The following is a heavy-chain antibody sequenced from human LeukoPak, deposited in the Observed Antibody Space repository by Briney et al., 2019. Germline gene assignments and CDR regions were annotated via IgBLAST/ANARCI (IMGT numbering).Heavy chain of an antibody. CDR1: GFTFSNYN. CDR3: ARDLAWGAFDY. CDR2: ITRGSIYT. V-gene: IGHV3-21*03. D-gene: IGHD7-27*01. Sequence: GGSLRLSCAASGFTFSNYNMNWVRQTPGKGLEWVSSITRGSIYTFYADSVKGRFTISRDDSKNTLSLQMNSLRVEDTATYYCARDLAWGAFDYWGQGTLVTVSS. J-gene: IGHJ4*02.